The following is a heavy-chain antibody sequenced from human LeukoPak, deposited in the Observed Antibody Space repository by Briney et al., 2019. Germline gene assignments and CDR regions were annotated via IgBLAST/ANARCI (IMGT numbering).Heavy chain of an antibody. Sequence: ASVKVSCKASRYTFTGYYMHWVRQAPGQGLEWMGRINPNSGGTNYAQKFQGRVTMTRDTSISTAYMELSRLRSDDTAVYYCARVDYYYDRGGFLDYWGQGTLVTVSS. D-gene: IGHD3-22*01. CDR2: INPNSGGT. V-gene: IGHV1-2*06. J-gene: IGHJ4*02. CDR1: RYTFTGYY. CDR3: ARVDYYYDRGGFLDY.